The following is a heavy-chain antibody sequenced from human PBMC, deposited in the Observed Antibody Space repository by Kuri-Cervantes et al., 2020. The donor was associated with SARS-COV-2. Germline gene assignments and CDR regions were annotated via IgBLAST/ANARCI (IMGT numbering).Heavy chain of an antibody. V-gene: IGHV4-61*01. J-gene: IGHJ4*02. CDR2: IHYSGST. CDR1: GGSVSSGSHY. D-gene: IGHD3-10*01. CDR3: ARTLDYYGSGTYCFDY. Sequence: SETLSLTCIVSGGSVSSGSHYWSWIRQPPGMGLEWIGYIHYSGSTKYNPSLKSRVTMSVDTSKNQFSLKLNSVTPADTAVYYCARTLDYYGSGTYCFDYWGQGTLVTVSS.